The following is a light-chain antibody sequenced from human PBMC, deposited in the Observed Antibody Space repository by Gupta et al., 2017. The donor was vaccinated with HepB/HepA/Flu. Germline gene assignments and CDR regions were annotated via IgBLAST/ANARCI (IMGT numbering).Light chain of an antibody. Sequence: VLSHSPPSLSLSPGERATLSCRASQSVSSYLAWYQQKPGQAPRLLIYDASNRATGIPARFSGSGSGTDFTLTISSLEPEDFAVYYCQQRSNWPPLTFGGGTKVEIK. V-gene: IGKV3-11*01. J-gene: IGKJ4*01. CDR3: QQRSNWPPLT. CDR2: DAS. CDR1: QSVSSY.